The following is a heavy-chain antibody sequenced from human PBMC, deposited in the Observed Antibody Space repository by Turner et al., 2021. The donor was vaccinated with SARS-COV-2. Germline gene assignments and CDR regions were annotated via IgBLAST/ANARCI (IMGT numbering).Heavy chain of an antibody. CDR3: ARDGDGTVDLDY. D-gene: IGHD1-7*01. J-gene: IGHJ4*02. CDR2: ITSDGSST. Sequence: EVQLVESGGCPVQPRGSLSLSCAASGFTFRTSWMHWVRQAPGERVVCVSHITSDGSSTSYADAVKGRFTISRDNAKNTLYLQMNSLGAEDTAVYYCARDGDGTVDLDYWGQGTLGTVSS. V-gene: IGHV3-74*01. CDR1: GFTFRTSW.